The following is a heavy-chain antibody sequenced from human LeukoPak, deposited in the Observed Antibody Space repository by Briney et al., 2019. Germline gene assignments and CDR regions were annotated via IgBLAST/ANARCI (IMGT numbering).Heavy chain of an antibody. CDR1: GGTFSIYA. Sequence: GASVKVSCKASGGTFSIYAISWVRQAPGQGLEWMGGIIPIFGTANYAQKFQGRVTITADESTSTAYMELSSLRSEDTAVYYCARDSGHLGCSSTSCYFDYWGQGTLVTVSS. CDR3: ARDSGHLGCSSTSCYFDY. J-gene: IGHJ4*02. D-gene: IGHD2-2*01. V-gene: IGHV1-69*01. CDR2: IIPIFGTA.